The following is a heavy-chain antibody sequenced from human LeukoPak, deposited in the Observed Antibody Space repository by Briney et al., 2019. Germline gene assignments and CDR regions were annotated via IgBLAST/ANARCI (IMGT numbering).Heavy chain of an antibody. CDR2: IYYSGST. J-gene: IGHJ4*02. Sequence: PSETLSLTCTVSGGSISSSSYYWGWIRQPPGKGLEWIGSIYYSGSTNYNPSLKSRVTISVDTSKNQFSLKLSSVTAADTAVYYCARAPDTVTTALDYWGQGTLVTVSS. D-gene: IGHD4-17*01. CDR1: GGSISSSSYY. V-gene: IGHV4-39*07. CDR3: ARAPDTVTTALDY.